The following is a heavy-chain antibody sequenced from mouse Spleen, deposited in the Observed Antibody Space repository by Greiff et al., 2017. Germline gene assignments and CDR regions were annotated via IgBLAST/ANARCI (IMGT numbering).Heavy chain of an antibody. CDR3: ARYRDYYAMDY. J-gene: IGHJ4*01. Sequence: QVQLQQPGAELVKPGASVKLSCKASGYTFTSYWMHWVKQRPGQGLEWIGMIHPNSGSTNYNEKFKSKATLTVDKSSSTAYMQLSSLTSEDSAVYYCARYRDYYAMDYWGQGTSVTVSS. CDR1: GYTFTSYW. CDR2: IHPNSGST. V-gene: IGHV1-64*01.